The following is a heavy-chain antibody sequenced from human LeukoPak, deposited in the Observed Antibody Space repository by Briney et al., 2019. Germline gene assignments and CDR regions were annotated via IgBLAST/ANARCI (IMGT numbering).Heavy chain of an antibody. V-gene: IGHV1-18*01. Sequence: ASVKVSCKASGYTFTSYGISWVRQAPGQGPEWMGWISAYNGNTSYAQKLQGRVTMTTDTSTSTAYMELRSLRSDDTAVYYCARDYYDILTGYYPHFDYWGQRTLVTVSS. J-gene: IGHJ4*02. CDR2: ISAYNGNT. D-gene: IGHD3-9*01. CDR1: GYTFTSYG. CDR3: ARDYYDILTGYYPHFDY.